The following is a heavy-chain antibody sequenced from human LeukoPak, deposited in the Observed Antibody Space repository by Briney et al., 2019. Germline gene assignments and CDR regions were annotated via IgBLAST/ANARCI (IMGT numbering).Heavy chain of an antibody. CDR3: AKRRLRFSSREDAFDI. D-gene: IGHD3-3*01. CDR2: IRYDGSNK. V-gene: IGHV3-30*02. CDR1: GFTFSSYG. J-gene: IGHJ3*02. Sequence: PGGSLRLSCAASGFTFSSYGMHWVRQAPGKGLEWVAFIRYDGSNKYYADSVKGRFTISRDNSKNTLYLQMNSLRAEDTAVYYCAKRRLRFSSREDAFDIWGQGTMVTVSS.